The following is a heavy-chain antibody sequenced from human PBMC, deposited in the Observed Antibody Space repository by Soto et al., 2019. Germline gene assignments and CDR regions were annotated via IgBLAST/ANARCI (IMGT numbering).Heavy chain of an antibody. CDR3: ASIYGDRREWVGTFGY. Sequence: EVQLVESGGGLVKPGGSLRLSCAASGFIFSSYSMNWVRQAPGKGLEWVSSISSSSNYIYYADSVKGRFTISRDDAKNSLYLQMNSLRAEDTAVYDCASIYGDRREWVGTFGYWGQGTLVTVYS. V-gene: IGHV3-21*01. CDR1: GFIFSSYS. J-gene: IGHJ4*02. D-gene: IGHD4-17*01. CDR2: ISSSSNYI.